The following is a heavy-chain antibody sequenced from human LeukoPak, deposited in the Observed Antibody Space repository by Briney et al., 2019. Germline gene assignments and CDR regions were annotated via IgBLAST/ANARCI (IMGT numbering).Heavy chain of an antibody. CDR3: ARSHYDYVWGSYYDAFDI. CDR1: GFTFSSYW. J-gene: IGHJ3*02. V-gene: IGHV3-7*03. Sequence: PGGSLRLSCAASGFTFSSYWMSWVRQAPGKGLEWVANIKQDGSEKYYVDSVKGRFTISRDNSKNTLYLQMNSLRAEDTAVYYCARSHYDYVWGSYYDAFDIWGQGTMVTVSS. D-gene: IGHD3-16*01. CDR2: IKQDGSEK.